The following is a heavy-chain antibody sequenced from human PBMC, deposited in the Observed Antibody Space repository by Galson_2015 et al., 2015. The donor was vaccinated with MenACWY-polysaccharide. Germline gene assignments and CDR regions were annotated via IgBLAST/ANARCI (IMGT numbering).Heavy chain of an antibody. CDR2: IGTVGDT. CDR3: ARRGITSPSYDL. D-gene: IGHD1-14*01. J-gene: IGHJ5*02. Sequence: SLRLSCAASGFTFSSYDMHWVRQATGEGLEWVSAIGTVGDTYYPVSVKGRFTISRENAKDSLYLHMNSLRAGDTAVYYCARRGITSPSYDLWGQGTLVTVSS. CDR1: GFTFSSYD. V-gene: IGHV3-13*01.